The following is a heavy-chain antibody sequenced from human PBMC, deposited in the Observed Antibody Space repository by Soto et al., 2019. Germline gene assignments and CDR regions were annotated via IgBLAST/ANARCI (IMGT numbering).Heavy chain of an antibody. J-gene: IGHJ4*02. CDR1: GFTFSSYA. CDR2: ISGSGGST. V-gene: IGHV3-23*01. CDR3: AKDSSSGWYGHFDY. Sequence: GGSLRLSCAASGFTFSSYAMSWVRQAPGKGLEWVSAISGSGGSTYYADSVKGRFTISRDNSKNTLYLQMNSLRAEDTAVYHCAKDSSSGWYGHFDYWGQGTLVTVSS. D-gene: IGHD6-19*01.